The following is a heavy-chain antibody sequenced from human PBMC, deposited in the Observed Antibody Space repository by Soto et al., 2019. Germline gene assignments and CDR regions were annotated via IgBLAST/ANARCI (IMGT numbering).Heavy chain of an antibody. CDR1: GLTFSSYP. Sequence: EVQLLESGGGLVQPGGSLRLSCAASGLTFSSYPMSWVRQAPGKGLQWVSSISVSAGTTYYADSVKGRFTISRDKSKNTLYLQMNSLRAEDTAVYYCAKDGIRGIHIDNWGQGTLVTVSS. J-gene: IGHJ4*02. CDR3: AKDGIRGIHIDN. CDR2: ISVSAGTT. V-gene: IGHV3-23*01.